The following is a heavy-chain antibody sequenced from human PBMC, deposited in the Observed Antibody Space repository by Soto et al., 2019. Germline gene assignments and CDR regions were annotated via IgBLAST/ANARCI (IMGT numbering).Heavy chain of an antibody. D-gene: IGHD3-10*01. J-gene: IGHJ4*02. V-gene: IGHV3-23*01. CDR3: AKDQLGWFGELGGVRASD. CDR2: ISGSGGST. Sequence: EVQLLESGGGLVQPGGSLRLSCAASGFTFSSYAMSWVRQAPGKGLEWVSAISGSGGSTYYADSVKGRFTISRDNSKNTLYLQMNSLRAEDTAVYYCAKDQLGWFGELGGVRASDWGQGTLVTVSS. CDR1: GFTFSSYA.